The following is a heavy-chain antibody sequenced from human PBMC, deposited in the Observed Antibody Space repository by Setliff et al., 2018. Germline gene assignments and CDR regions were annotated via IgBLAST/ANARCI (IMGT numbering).Heavy chain of an antibody. V-gene: IGHV4-31*03. D-gene: IGHD3-16*01. Sequence: SETLSLTCTVSGGSISSGGYYWSWIRQHPGKGLEWIGYIYYSGSTYYNPSLKSRVTISVDTSKDQFSLKLSSVTAADTAVYYCARDQGGAAPYYYYYMDVWGKGTTVTVSS. CDR3: ARDQGGAAPYYYYYMDV. CDR1: GGSISSGGYY. CDR2: IYYSGST. J-gene: IGHJ6*03.